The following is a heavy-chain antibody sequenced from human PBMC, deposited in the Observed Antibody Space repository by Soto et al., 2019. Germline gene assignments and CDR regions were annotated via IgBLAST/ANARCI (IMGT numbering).Heavy chain of an antibody. Sequence: SETLSLTCTVSGGSISSGNYYWSWIRQPPGKGLEWIGYIYYSGSTYYNSSLESRVTISVDTSKNQFSLKLSSVTAADTAVYFCARRYGGNLDYWGQGTLVTVSS. D-gene: IGHD1-26*01. V-gene: IGHV4-30-4*01. CDR2: IYYSGST. CDR3: ARRYGGNLDY. J-gene: IGHJ4*02. CDR1: GGSISSGNYY.